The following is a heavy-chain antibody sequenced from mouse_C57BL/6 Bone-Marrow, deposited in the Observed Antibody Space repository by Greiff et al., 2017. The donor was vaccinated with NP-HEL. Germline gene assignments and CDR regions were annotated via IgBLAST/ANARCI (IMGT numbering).Heavy chain of an antibody. CDR1: GFTFSSYG. V-gene: IGHV5-6*01. CDR3: ARGKDYYGSRYYFDY. J-gene: IGHJ2*01. CDR2: ISSGGSYT. Sequence: EVQLVESGGDLVKPGGSLKLSCAASGFTFSSYGMSWVRQTPDKRLEWVATISSGGSYTYYPDSVKGRFTISRDNAKNTLYLQMSSLKSEDTAMYYCARGKDYYGSRYYFDYWGQGTTLTVSS. D-gene: IGHD1-1*01.